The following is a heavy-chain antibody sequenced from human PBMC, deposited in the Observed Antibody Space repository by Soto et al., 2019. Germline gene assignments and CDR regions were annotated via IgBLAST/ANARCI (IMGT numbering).Heavy chain of an antibody. CDR2: INPNSGGT. CDR3: ARGDAQVVVAAADL. J-gene: IGHJ5*02. D-gene: IGHD2-15*01. V-gene: IGHV1-2*02. Sequence: APVKVSCKASGYTFTGYYMHWVRQAPGQGLEWMGWINPNSGGTNYAQKFQGRVTMTRDTSISTAYMELSRLRSDDTAVYYCARGDAQVVVAAADLWGQGTLVTVSS. CDR1: GYTFTGYY.